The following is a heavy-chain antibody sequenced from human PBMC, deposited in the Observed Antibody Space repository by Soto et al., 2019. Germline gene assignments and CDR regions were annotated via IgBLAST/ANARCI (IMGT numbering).Heavy chain of an antibody. J-gene: IGHJ4*02. CDR1: GDSVSSNSAA. V-gene: IGHV6-1*01. D-gene: IGHD4-17*01. CDR2: TYYRSKWYN. Sequence: SQTLSLTCVISGDSVSSNSAAWNWIRQSPSRGLEWLGRTYYRSKWYNDYAVSVKSRITINPDTSKNQFSLQLNSVTPEDTAVYYCARDLHDYGDYDAGTPFDYWGQGTLVTVSS. CDR3: ARDLHDYGDYDAGTPFDY.